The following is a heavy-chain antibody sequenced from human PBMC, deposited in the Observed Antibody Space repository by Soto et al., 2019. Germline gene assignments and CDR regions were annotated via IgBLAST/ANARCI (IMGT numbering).Heavy chain of an antibody. CDR3: AKDLFFGNTYGYFDH. V-gene: IGHV3-23*01. J-gene: IGHJ4*02. Sequence: QLLESGGGLVQPGGSLRLSCAASGFTFNNYAMTWVRQAPGKGLEWVPEINGSGGSTYYADSGKGRFTISRDNSNNTLYLQMNSLRAEDTAVYYCAKDLFFGNTYGYFDHWGQGTLVTVSS. CDR1: GFTFNNYA. D-gene: IGHD5-18*01. CDR2: INGSGGST.